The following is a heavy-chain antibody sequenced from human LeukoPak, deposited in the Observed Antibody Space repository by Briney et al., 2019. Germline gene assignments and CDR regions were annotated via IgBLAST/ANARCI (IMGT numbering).Heavy chain of an antibody. CDR1: GYTFTDYY. CDR2: LNPNTLVT. Sequence: GASVKVSCRASGYTFTDYYMHWVRQAPGPGLEWMGWLNPNTLVTTYAQHFQGRVSMTWDTSISTGYMALNSLTSDDTAIYYCARKDGGRDGMDVWGQGTTVTVSS. CDR3: ARKDGGRDGMDV. V-gene: IGHV1-2*02. D-gene: IGHD4-23*01. J-gene: IGHJ6*02.